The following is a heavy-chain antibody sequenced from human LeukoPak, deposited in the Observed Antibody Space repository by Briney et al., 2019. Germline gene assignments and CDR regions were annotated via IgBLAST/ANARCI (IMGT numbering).Heavy chain of an antibody. Sequence: ASVKVSCKASGYTFTGYYMHWVRQAPGQGLEWMGWINPNSGGTNYAQKFQGRVTMTRNTSISTAYMELSSLRSEDTAVYYCARGSYYYDSSGWTRWGQGTLVTVSS. CDR3: ARGSYYYDSSGWTR. V-gene: IGHV1-2*02. CDR1: GYTFTGYY. D-gene: IGHD3-22*01. CDR2: INPNSGGT. J-gene: IGHJ4*02.